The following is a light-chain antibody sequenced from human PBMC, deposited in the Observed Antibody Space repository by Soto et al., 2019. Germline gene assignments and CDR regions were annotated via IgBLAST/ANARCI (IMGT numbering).Light chain of an antibody. J-gene: IGLJ1*01. Sequence: QSALTQPASVSGSPGQSIAISCTGSSSDVGAYDYVSWYQQHPDKAPRLIMYEVSYRPSGVSNRFSGSKSVNRATLTISGLQAEDEGDYYCSSHTTSDTRVFGTGTKLTVL. V-gene: IGLV2-14*03. CDR3: SSHTTSDTRV. CDR2: EVS. CDR1: SSDVGAYDY.